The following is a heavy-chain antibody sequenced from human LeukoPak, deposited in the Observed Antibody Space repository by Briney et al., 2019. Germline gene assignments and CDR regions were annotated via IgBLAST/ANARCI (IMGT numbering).Heavy chain of an antibody. V-gene: IGHV4-39*01. CDR2: IYYTGST. CDR1: GGSISSYY. CDR3: ARLGYYDNSGSYI. J-gene: IGHJ3*02. Sequence: SETLSLTCTVSGGSISSYYWAWIRQPPGKGLEWIGSIYYTGSTYYNPSLKSRVTISVDTSKNQFSLKLSSVTAADTAVYYCARLGYYDNSGSYIWGQGTLVTVSS. D-gene: IGHD3-22*01.